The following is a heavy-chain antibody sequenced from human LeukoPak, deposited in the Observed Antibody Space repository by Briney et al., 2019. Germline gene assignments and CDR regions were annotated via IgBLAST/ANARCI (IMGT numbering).Heavy chain of an antibody. V-gene: IGHV3-7*01. CDR2: IKQDGSEK. J-gene: IGHJ5*02. CDR1: GFSFDSHY. CDR3: ASEYYDFWSGYLNWFDP. Sequence: GGSLRLSCAASGFSFDSHYMTWVRQAPGKGLEWVANIKQDGSEKNYVDSVKGRFTISRDNAKKSLYLQMNSLRAEDTAVYYCASEYYDFWSGYLNWFDPWGQGTLVTVSS. D-gene: IGHD3-3*01.